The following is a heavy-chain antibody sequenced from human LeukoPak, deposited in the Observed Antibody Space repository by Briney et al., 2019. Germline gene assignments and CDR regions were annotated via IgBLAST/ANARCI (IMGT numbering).Heavy chain of an antibody. CDR2: IYTNGNT. CDR1: GGSFSGYY. V-gene: IGHV4-4*07. D-gene: IGHD2-21*01. J-gene: IGHJ5*02. CDR3: AREGLIPKNWFDP. Sequence: SETLSLTCAVYGGSFSGYYWSWIRQSAGKGLEWIGRIYTNGNTYYNPSFQSRVTMSVDTSRTQFSLKLTSVTAADTAVYYCAREGLIPKNWFDPWGQGTLVTVSS.